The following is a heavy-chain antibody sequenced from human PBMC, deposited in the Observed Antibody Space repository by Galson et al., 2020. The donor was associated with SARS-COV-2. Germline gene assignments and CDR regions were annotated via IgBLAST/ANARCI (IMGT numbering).Heavy chain of an antibody. D-gene: IGHD6-13*01. CDR1: GYTLTELS. CDR3: AASAAAGTFNWFDP. Sequence: ASVQVSCKVSGYTLTELSMHWVRQAPGKGLEWMGGFDPEDGETIYAQKFQGRVTMTEDTSTDTAYMELSSLRSEDTAVYYCAASAAAGTFNWFDPWGQGTLVTVSS. CDR2: FDPEDGET. V-gene: IGHV1-24*01. J-gene: IGHJ5*02.